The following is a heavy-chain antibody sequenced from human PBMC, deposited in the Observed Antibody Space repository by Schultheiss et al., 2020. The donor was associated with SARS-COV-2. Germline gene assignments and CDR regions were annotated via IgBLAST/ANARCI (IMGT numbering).Heavy chain of an antibody. CDR3: TRTGLDY. CDR1: GITFVDYA. V-gene: IGHV3-49*04. CDR2: IRSKAYGGTT. D-gene: IGHD3-10*01. Sequence: GGSLRLSCTVSGITFVDYAMSWVRQAPGKGLEWVGFIRSKAYGGTTEYAASVKGRFTISRDDSKSIAYLQMNSLKTEDTAVYYCTRTGLDYWGQGTLVTVSS. J-gene: IGHJ4*02.